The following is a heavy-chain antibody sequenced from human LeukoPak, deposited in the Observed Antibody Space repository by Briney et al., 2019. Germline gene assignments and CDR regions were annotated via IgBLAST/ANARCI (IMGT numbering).Heavy chain of an antibody. CDR1: GDSIRDNY. Sequence: PSETLSLTCTVSGDSIRDNYWSWIRQPPGKGLEWIGVIYNSGSTNYNASPKSRVTISVDTSKNQFSLKLNSVTAADTAVYYCARSSGWYWAFDYWGQGTLVTVSS. J-gene: IGHJ4*02. CDR3: ARSSGWYWAFDY. CDR2: IYNSGST. V-gene: IGHV4-59*01. D-gene: IGHD6-19*01.